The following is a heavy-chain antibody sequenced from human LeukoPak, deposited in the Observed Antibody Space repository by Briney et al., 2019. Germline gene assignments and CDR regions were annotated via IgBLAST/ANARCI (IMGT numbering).Heavy chain of an antibody. V-gene: IGHV1-69*05. CDR1: GGTFSSYA. J-gene: IGHJ5*02. D-gene: IGHD1-26*01. CDR3: ARDSGSQRNWFDP. CDR2: IIPIFGTA. Sequence: GASVKVSCKASGGTFSSYAISWVRQAPGQGLEWMGRIIPIFGTANYAQKFQGRVTITTDESTSTAYMELSSLRSEDTAVYYCARDSGSQRNWFDPWGQGTLVTVSS.